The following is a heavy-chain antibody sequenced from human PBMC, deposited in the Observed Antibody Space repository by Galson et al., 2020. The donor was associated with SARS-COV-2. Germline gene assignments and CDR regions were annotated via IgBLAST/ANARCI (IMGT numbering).Heavy chain of an antibody. CDR3: ARPSSNGYYSIWYFDL. J-gene: IGHJ2*01. V-gene: IGHV4-38-2*01. D-gene: IGHD3-22*01. CDR1: GLSISSDFY. Sequence: SETLSLTCAVSGLSISSDFYWGWIRQPPGKGLEWIGNIYQGGTTYYNPSLKSRVTISIDKSKNQFSLNMSSVTAADTAVYYCARPSSNGYYSIWYFDLWGRGTLVTVSS. CDR2: IYQGGTT.